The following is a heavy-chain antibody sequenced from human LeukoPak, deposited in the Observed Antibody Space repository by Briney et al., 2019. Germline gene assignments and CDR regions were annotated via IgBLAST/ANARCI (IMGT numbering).Heavy chain of an antibody. D-gene: IGHD5-24*01. CDR2: INPSGGST. CDR1: GYIFTSYY. CDR3: ARSRDGYSPNDY. Sequence: ASVKVSCKASGYIFTSYYIHWVRQAPGQGLEWMGIINPSGGSTGYAQKFQGRVTMTRDTSTSTVYMELNSLRSDDTAVYYCARSRDGYSPNDYWGQGSLVTVSS. V-gene: IGHV1-46*01. J-gene: IGHJ4*02.